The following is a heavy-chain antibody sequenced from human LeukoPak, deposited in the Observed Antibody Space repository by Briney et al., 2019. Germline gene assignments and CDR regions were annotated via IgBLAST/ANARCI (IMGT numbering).Heavy chain of an antibody. D-gene: IGHD3-22*01. CDR1: GGTFSSYA. J-gene: IGHJ4*02. Sequence: ASVKVSCKASGGTFSSYAISWVRQAPGQGLEWMGGIVPIFGTANYAQKFQGRVTITADESTSTAYMELSSLRSEDTAVYYCATSVTYYYDSSGYYPYWGQGTLVTVSS. CDR3: ATSVTYYYDSSGYYPY. CDR2: IVPIFGTA. V-gene: IGHV1-69*01.